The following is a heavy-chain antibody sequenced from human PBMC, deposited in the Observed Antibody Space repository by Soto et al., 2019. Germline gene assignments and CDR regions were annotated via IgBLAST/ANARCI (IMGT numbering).Heavy chain of an antibody. Sequence: EVQLVESGGTLVQPGGSLRLSCVASGFKFRSYWMSWVRQAPGKGLEWLANIKEDGSEKYYVDSVEGRFTISRDNARNSVYLQMNSLRAEDTAIYYCTRGGRRDSNEHFWGQGTLVIVSS. CDR3: TRGGRRDSNEHF. CDR1: GFKFRSYW. D-gene: IGHD4-4*01. CDR2: IKEDGSEK. J-gene: IGHJ4*02. V-gene: IGHV3-7*01.